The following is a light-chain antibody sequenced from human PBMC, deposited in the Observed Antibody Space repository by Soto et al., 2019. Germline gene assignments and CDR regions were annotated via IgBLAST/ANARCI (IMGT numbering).Light chain of an antibody. Sequence: DIHMTQSPSSLSASVGDTVTITCRASQNIDMYLNWYQQKPGKAPRVLISGASNLQSGVPSRFSGSGSGTDFTLTISSLQSEDFASYFCQHNFNSPQWTLGQGTKVDIK. CDR1: QNIDMY. CDR2: GAS. CDR3: QHNFNSPQWT. J-gene: IGKJ1*01. V-gene: IGKV1-39*01.